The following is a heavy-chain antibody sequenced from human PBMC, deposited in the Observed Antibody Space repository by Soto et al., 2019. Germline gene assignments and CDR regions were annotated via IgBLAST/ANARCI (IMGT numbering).Heavy chain of an antibody. CDR1: GVSVRSYT. CDR2: VFSSVSA. Sequence: SETLSLTCIVSGVSVRSYTWSWVRQPANKGLEWIGRVFSSVSATYNPSLKSRVSISMDTPENRISLKLDSVTAADAGVYFCARDGMTTGDTWGPGTPVTVSS. J-gene: IGHJ4*02. V-gene: IGHV4-4*07. CDR3: ARDGMTTGDT. D-gene: IGHD2-21*02.